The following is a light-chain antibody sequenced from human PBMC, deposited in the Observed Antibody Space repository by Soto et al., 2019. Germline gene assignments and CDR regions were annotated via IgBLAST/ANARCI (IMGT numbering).Light chain of an antibody. J-gene: IGKJ4*01. V-gene: IGKV3-11*01. CDR3: QQRSNWPLT. CDR1: QSVSSN. Sequence: IEMTQSPATLSVSPGERATLSCRASQSVSSNLVWYQQKPGQAPRLLIYDASNRATGIPARFSGSGSGTDFTLTISSLEPEDFAVYYCQQRSNWPLTFGGGTKVEIK. CDR2: DAS.